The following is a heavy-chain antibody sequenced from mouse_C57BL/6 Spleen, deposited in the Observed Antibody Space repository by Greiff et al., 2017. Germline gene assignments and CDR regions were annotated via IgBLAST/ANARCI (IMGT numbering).Heavy chain of an antibody. Sequence: VKLMESGAELVKPGASVKISCKASGYAFSSYWMNWVKQRPGKGLEWIGQIYPGDGDTNYNGKFKGKATQTADKSSSTAYMQLSSLTSEDSAVYFCARKTNHEDFDYWGQGTTLTVSS. CDR3: ARKTNHEDFDY. D-gene: IGHD6-1*01. J-gene: IGHJ2*01. V-gene: IGHV1-80*01. CDR2: IYPGDGDT. CDR1: GYAFSSYW.